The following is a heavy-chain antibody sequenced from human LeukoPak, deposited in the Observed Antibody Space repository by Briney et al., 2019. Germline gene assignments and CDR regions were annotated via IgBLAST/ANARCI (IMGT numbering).Heavy chain of an antibody. Sequence: ASVKVPCKASGYTFTAYYIHWVRLAPGQGLEWMGWISPNTGGTNYAQTFQGRVTMTRDTSISTAYMDLSRPTSDDTAVYYCARDWGLSGSYYGFSDYWGQGTLVTVSS. V-gene: IGHV1-2*02. D-gene: IGHD3-10*01. CDR1: GYTFTAYY. CDR3: ARDWGLSGSYYGFSDY. CDR2: ISPNTGGT. J-gene: IGHJ4*02.